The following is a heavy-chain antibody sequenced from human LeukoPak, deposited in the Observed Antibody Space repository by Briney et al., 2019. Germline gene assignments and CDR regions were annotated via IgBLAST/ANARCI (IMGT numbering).Heavy chain of an antibody. CDR2: INPNSGGT. Sequence: ASVKVFCKASGYTFTGYYMHWVRRAPGQGLEWMGWINPNSGGTNYAQKFQGWVTMTRDTSISTAYMELSRLRSDDTAVYYCARDLGGWFGEFEPRYGMDVWGQGTTVTVSS. D-gene: IGHD3-10*01. CDR1: GYTFTGYY. CDR3: ARDLGGWFGEFEPRYGMDV. V-gene: IGHV1-2*04. J-gene: IGHJ6*02.